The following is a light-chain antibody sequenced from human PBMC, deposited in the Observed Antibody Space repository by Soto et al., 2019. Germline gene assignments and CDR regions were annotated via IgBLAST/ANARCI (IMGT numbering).Light chain of an antibody. V-gene: IGKV1-5*01. Sequence: DIQVTQSPSTLSASVGDRVTITCRASQNINNWLAWYQQKPGKAPKFLIYDASSFESGVQSRFSGSESGTEFTLTISSLQPDDSATYYCQQYSSYPLTFGQGTKLEI. CDR3: QQYSSYPLT. CDR1: QNINNW. CDR2: DAS. J-gene: IGKJ2*01.